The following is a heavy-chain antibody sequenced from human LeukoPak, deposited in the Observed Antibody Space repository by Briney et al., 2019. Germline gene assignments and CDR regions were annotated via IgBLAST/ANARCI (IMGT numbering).Heavy chain of an antibody. CDR3: ARGRPLWFGELTHHFDY. V-gene: IGHV4-4*02. J-gene: IGHJ4*02. Sequence: PSGTLSLTCAVSGGSISSSNWWSWVRQPPGKGLEWIGEIYHSGSTNYNPSLKSRVTISVDKSKNQFSLKLSSVTAADTAVYYCARGRPLWFGELTHHFDYWGQGTLVTVSS. CDR1: GGSISSSNW. D-gene: IGHD3-10*01. CDR2: IYHSGST.